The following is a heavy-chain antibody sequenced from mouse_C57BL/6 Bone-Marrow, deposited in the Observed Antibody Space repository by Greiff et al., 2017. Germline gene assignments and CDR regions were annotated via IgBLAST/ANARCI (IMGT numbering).Heavy chain of an antibody. CDR2: IYPGSGST. J-gene: IGHJ2*01. D-gene: IGHD1-1*01. CDR1: GYTFPSYW. Sequence: QVQLQQPGAELVKPGASVKMSCKASGYTFPSYWITWVKQRPGQGLEWIGDIYPGSGSTNYNEKFKSKATLTVDTSSSTAYMQLSSLTSEDSAVYDCARKGHYYGSSYGYWGQGTTLTVSS. CDR3: ARKGHYYGSSYGY. V-gene: IGHV1-55*01.